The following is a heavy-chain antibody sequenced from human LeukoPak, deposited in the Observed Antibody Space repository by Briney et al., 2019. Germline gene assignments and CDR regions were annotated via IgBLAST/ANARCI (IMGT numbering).Heavy chain of an antibody. J-gene: IGHJ4*02. D-gene: IGHD3/OR15-3a*01. CDR2: ISGSGGST. CDR1: GFTFSSYS. V-gene: IGHV3-23*01. Sequence: HPGGSLRLSCAASGFTFSSYSMNWVRQAPGKGLEWVSAISGSGGSTYYADSVKGRFTISRDNSKNTLYLQMNSLRAEDTAVYYCAKLDYDLDFDYWGQGTLVTVSS. CDR3: AKLDYDLDFDY.